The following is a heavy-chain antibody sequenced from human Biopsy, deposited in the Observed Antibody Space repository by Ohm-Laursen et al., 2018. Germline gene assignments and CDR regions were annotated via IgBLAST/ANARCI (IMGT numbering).Heavy chain of an antibody. CDR1: GYTFTSYA. Sequence: SVKVSCKASGYTFTSYAISWVRQAPGRGLEWLGGNIPILGTGNYAQKFQDRVTVAADTSTSTATMELRSLRSDDTAVYYCATKLTGYFHHWGQGTLVIVSS. V-gene: IGHV1-69*06. D-gene: IGHD3-9*01. CDR2: NIPILGTG. CDR3: ATKLTGYFHH. J-gene: IGHJ1*01.